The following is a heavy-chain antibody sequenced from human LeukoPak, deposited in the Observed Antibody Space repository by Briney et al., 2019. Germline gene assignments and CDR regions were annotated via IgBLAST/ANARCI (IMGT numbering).Heavy chain of an antibody. CDR1: GFTFSSYE. D-gene: IGHD2-2*01. J-gene: IGHJ5*02. CDR2: ISGSGGST. Sequence: GGSLRLSCAVSGFTFSSYEMNWVRQAPGKGLEWVSAISGSGGSTYYADSVKGRFTISRDNSKNTLYLQMNSLRAEDTAVYYCARDDSSRYCGSSSCVDWFDPWGQGTLVTVSS. CDR3: ARDDSSRYCGSSSCVDWFDP. V-gene: IGHV3-23*01.